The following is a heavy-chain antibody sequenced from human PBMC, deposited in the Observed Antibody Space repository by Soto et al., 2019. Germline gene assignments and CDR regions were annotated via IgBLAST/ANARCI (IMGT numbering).Heavy chain of an antibody. J-gene: IGHJ5*02. CDR1: GGSINSSDHF. Sequence: PSETLSLTCSLSGGSINSSDHFWGWIRQTPGKGLEWIGSVYYTETTYYNLSLKSPVTISVETSRNTFSLKVNSVTAADTGIYYCARQRVLYTNMFIKSFDPWGQGTLVTVSS. CDR3: ARQRVLYTNMFIKSFDP. CDR2: VYYTETT. D-gene: IGHD3-10*02. V-gene: IGHV4-39*01.